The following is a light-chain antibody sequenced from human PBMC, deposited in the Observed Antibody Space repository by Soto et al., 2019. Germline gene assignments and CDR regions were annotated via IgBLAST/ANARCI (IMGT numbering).Light chain of an antibody. Sequence: QSVLTQPASVSGSPGQSITISCTGTSSDVGGYNYGSWYQQHPGKAPKLMIYEVSNRPSGVSNRFSGSKSGNTASLTISGLQAEDEADYYCSSYTSSSTLEVVFGGGTKVTVL. V-gene: IGLV2-14*01. CDR1: SSDVGGYNY. CDR3: SSYTSSSTLEVV. CDR2: EVS. J-gene: IGLJ2*01.